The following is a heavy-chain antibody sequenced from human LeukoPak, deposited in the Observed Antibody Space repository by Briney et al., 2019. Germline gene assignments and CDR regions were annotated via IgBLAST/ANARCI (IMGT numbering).Heavy chain of an antibody. Sequence: PSETLPLTCTVSGGSISSYYWSWIRQPPGKGLEWIGYIYYSGSTNYNPSLKSRVTISVDTSKNQFSLKLSSVTAADTAVYYCARGAETYYYYYGMDVWGQGTTVTVSS. CDR2: IYYSGST. CDR1: GGSISSYY. J-gene: IGHJ6*02. V-gene: IGHV4-59*12. CDR3: ARGAETYYYYYGMDV.